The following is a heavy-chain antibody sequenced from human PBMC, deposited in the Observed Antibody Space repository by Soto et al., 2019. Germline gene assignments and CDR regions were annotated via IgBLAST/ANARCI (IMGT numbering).Heavy chain of an antibody. Sequence: QVQLVQSGAEVKKPGSSVKVSCKASGGTFSSYAISWVRQAPGQGLEWMGGIIPIFGTANYAQKFQGRVTITADKSTSTAYMELSSLRSEDTAVYYCARGSNYYDSRGPPPPLYYYYYGMDVWGQGTTVTVSS. CDR1: GGTFSSYA. V-gene: IGHV1-69*06. J-gene: IGHJ6*02. CDR3: ARGSNYYDSRGPPPPLYYYYYGMDV. CDR2: IIPIFGTA. D-gene: IGHD3-22*01.